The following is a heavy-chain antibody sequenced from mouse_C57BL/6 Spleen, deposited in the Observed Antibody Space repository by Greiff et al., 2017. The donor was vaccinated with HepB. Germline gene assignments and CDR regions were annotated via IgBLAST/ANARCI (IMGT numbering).Heavy chain of an antibody. V-gene: IGHV1-59*01. CDR2: IDPSDSYT. CDR1: GYTFTSYW. Sequence: VQLQQPGAELVRPGTSVKLSCKASGYTFTSYWMHWVKQRPGQGLEWIGVIDPSDSYTNYNQKFKGKATLTVDTSSSTAYMQLSSLTSEDSAVYYCARRYYGSSPYFDYWGKGTTLTVSS. D-gene: IGHD1-1*01. CDR3: ARRYYGSSPYFDY. J-gene: IGHJ2*01.